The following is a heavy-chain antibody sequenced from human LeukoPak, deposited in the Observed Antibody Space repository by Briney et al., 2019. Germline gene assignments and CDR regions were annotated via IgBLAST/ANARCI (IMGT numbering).Heavy chain of an antibody. CDR1: GGSISSYY. V-gene: IGHV4-59*01. CDR3: ASHNYDLWSGYSPRDGYGWFDP. J-gene: IGHJ5*02. CDR2: IYYSGST. Sequence: PSETLSLTCTVSGGSISSYYWSWIRQPPGKGLEWIGYIYYSGSTNYNPSLKSRVTISVDTSKNQFSLKLSSVTAADTAVYYCASHNYDLWSGYSPRDGYGWFDPWGQGTLVTVSS. D-gene: IGHD3-3*01.